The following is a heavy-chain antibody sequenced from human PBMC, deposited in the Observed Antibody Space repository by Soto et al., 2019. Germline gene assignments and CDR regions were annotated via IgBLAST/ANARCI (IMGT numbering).Heavy chain of an antibody. CDR3: ARVEDGYTSVPSYYYYGMDV. D-gene: IGHD5-12*01. J-gene: IGHJ6*02. Sequence: QVQLQESGPGLVKPSETLSLTCTVSGGSISSYYWSWIRQPPGKGLEWIGYIYYSGSTNYNPSLKTRVTISVDTSKNQFALKLRSVTAADTAVYYCARVEDGYTSVPSYYYYGMDVWGQGTTVTVSS. CDR2: IYYSGST. V-gene: IGHV4-59*01. CDR1: GGSISSYY.